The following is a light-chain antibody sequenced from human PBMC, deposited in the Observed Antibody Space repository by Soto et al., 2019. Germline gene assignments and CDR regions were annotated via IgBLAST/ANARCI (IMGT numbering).Light chain of an antibody. CDR3: QQYDNLPT. J-gene: IGKJ5*01. CDR1: EDINNY. V-gene: IGKV1-33*01. CDR2: DAC. Sequence: DIQMTQSPSSLSASVGDRVTITCQAREDINNYLKRYQQKPGKAPKLLIFDACNLATGVPLRFSGSGSGTHFTFSISSLQPEDIATYDCQQYDNLPTFGQGTRREMK.